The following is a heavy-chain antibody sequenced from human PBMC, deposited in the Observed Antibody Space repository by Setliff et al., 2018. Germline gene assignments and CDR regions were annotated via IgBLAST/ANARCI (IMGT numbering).Heavy chain of an antibody. CDR1: GFTFSNYR. CDR3: ARSAANGGHDPFDI. J-gene: IGHJ3*02. CDR2: IWGDGGTK. Sequence: GGSLRLSCAASGFTFSNYRMHWVRQAPGKGLEWVAVIWGDGGTKYHADSVKGRFTISRDNARNFLYLQMNTLRADDTAVYYCARSAANGGHDPFDIWGQGTMVT. D-gene: IGHD6-25*01. V-gene: IGHV3-33*08.